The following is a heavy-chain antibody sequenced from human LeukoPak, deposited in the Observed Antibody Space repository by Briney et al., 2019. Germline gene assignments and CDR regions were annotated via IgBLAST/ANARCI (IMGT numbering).Heavy chain of an antibody. CDR3: AKDNFLTGYTSPGDY. V-gene: IGHV3-30*18. D-gene: IGHD3-9*01. CDR1: GFTFSSYA. CDR2: ISYDGSNK. Sequence: GGSLRLSCAASGFTFSSYAMSWVRQAPGKGLEWVAVISYDGSNKYYADSVKGRFTISRDNSKNTLYLQMNSLRAEDTAVYYCAKDNFLTGYTSPGDYWGQGTLVTVSS. J-gene: IGHJ4*02.